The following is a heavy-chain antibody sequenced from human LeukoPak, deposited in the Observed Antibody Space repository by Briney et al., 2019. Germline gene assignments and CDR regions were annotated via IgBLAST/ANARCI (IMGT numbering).Heavy chain of an antibody. J-gene: IGHJ4*02. V-gene: IGHV3-23*01. CDR3: AKGRGVVGTSTPDY. Sequence: PGGSLRLSCAASGFIFSNYGMNWVRQAPGKGLEWVAAISASGSATSYADSVRGRFTISRDNSKSTTYLQMNSLRAEDTAIFYCAKGRGVVGTSTPDYWGQGTLVTVSS. CDR1: GFIFSNYG. CDR2: ISASGSAT. D-gene: IGHD1-26*01.